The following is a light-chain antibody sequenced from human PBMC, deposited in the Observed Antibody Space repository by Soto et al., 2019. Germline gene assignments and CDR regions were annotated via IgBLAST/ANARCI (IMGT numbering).Light chain of an antibody. V-gene: IGKV3-20*01. Sequence: EIGLTQSPGTLSLSPGERATLSCRASQSVSSSYLAWYQQKPGQAPRRLIYGASSRATGIPDRLRGSGSGTDFTLTISRLEPEDFAVYSCQQYGSSPLVTFGQGTRLEIK. J-gene: IGKJ5*01. CDR2: GAS. CDR3: QQYGSSPLVT. CDR1: QSVSSSY.